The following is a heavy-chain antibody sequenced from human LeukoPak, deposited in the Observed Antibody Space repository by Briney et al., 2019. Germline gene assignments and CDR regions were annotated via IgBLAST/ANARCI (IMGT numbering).Heavy chain of an antibody. J-gene: IGHJ3*02. CDR2: ISGSGDNT. V-gene: IGHV3-23*01. CDR1: GFTFSGFA. D-gene: IGHD2-2*01. CDR3: ARGYCSGTSCFGAFDM. Sequence: PGGSLRLSCAASGFTFSGFAMSWVRRTPGKGLEWVSGISGSGDNTLYADSVKGRFTISRDNSKNTLYLQMSSLRAEDTAVYHCARGYCSGTSCFGAFDMWGQGTMVPVSS.